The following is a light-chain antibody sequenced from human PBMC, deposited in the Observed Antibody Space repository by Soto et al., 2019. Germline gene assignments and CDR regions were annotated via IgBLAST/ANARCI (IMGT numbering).Light chain of an antibody. CDR3: QQYNSES. Sequence: DIPLTQSPSSLSASIGYRVTISFSSSQYINTYLTWYQQKTGKVPKLLIYAASTWQAGVPSRFSGSGSGTAFTLTISRLQPDAFATYYCQQYNSESFGQGTKVDIK. J-gene: IGKJ1*01. V-gene: IGKV1-27*01. CDR1: QYINTY. CDR2: AAS.